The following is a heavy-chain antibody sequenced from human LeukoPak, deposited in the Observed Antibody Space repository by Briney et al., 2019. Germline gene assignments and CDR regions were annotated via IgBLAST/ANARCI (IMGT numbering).Heavy chain of an antibody. Sequence: PGGSLRLSCAASGFTFSSYEMNWVRQAPGKGLEWVSYISSSGSTIYYADSEKGRFTISRDNAKNSLYLQMNSMRAEDAAVYYCAKDLEDRGYSYGYVAFDIWGQGTMVTVSP. J-gene: IGHJ3*02. V-gene: IGHV3-48*03. CDR1: GFTFSSYE. CDR3: AKDLEDRGYSYGYVAFDI. CDR2: ISSSGSTI. D-gene: IGHD5-18*01.